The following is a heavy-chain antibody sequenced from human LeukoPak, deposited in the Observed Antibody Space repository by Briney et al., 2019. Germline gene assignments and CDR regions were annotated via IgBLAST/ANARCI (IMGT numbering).Heavy chain of an antibody. Sequence: GGSLRLSCAASGFTFRSYSMNWVRQAPGKGLEWVASISTSSSYIYYADSVKGRFTISRDNAKNSLYLQMNSLTAEDTAVYYCASRPNHWFDPWGQGTLVTVSS. V-gene: IGHV3-21*01. CDR1: GFTFRSYS. CDR2: ISTSSSYI. D-gene: IGHD6-6*01. J-gene: IGHJ5*02. CDR3: ASRPNHWFDP.